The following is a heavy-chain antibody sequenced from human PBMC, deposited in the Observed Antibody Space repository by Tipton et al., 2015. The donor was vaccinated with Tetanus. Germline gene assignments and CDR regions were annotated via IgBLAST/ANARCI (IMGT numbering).Heavy chain of an antibody. V-gene: IGHV3-7*01. J-gene: IGHJ4*02. CDR2: IKEDGSEM. CDR1: GYTFSAHT. CDR3: ARLRVYCSTACYSREDY. D-gene: IGHD2/OR15-2a*01. Sequence: SLRLSCKASGYTFSAHTMHWVRQAPGKGLEWVANIKEDGSEMYYADSVKGRFTISRDNARNSLSVHMNSLTAQDTAVYYCARLRVYCSTACYSREDYWGQGTLVTVSS.